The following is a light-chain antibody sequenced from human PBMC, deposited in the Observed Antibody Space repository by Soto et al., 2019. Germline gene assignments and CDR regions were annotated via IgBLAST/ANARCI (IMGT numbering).Light chain of an antibody. CDR2: DVS. V-gene: IGLV2-14*03. CDR1: SSDVGAYNF. J-gene: IGLJ1*01. Sequence: QSVLTQPASVSGSPGLSITMSCTGTSSDVGAYNFVSWYQQHPDKAPKLMIFDVSNRPSGVSNRFSGSKSGNTASLTISGLQSEDEAEYYCGSYTTSSNYVFGTGTKVTVL. CDR3: GSYTTSSNYV.